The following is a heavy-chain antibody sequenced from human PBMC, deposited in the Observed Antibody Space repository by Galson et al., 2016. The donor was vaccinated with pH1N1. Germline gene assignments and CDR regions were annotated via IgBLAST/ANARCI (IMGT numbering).Heavy chain of an antibody. CDR3: AKHPYYGATSKIDY. J-gene: IGHJ4*02. Sequence: SLRLSCAASGFTFSNYAMSWVRQSPGEGLEWLSAISGGGGSTYYADSVKGRFTISRDNSKNTVYLQMKSLRADHAAVYYCAKHPYYGATSKIDYWGQGTLVTVSS. CDR2: ISGGGGST. D-gene: IGHD3-3*01. V-gene: IGHV3-23*01. CDR1: GFTFSNYA.